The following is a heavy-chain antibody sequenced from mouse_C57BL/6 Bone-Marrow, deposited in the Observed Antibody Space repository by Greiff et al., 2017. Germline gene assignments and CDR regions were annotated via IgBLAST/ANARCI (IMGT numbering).Heavy chain of an antibody. CDR2: IRSKSSNYAT. Sequence: EVKVEESGGGLVQPKGSLKLSCAASGFTFNTYAMHWVRQAPGKGLEWVDRIRSKSSNYATYYADSVKDRFTISRDDSQSMLYLQMNNLKTEDTAMYYCVGDGYSAWFAYWGQETLVTVSA. CDR3: VGDGYSAWFAY. D-gene: IGHD2-3*01. V-gene: IGHV10-3*01. J-gene: IGHJ3*01. CDR1: GFTFNTYA.